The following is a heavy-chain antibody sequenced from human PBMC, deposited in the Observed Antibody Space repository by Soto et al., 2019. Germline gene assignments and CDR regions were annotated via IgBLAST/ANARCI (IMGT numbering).Heavy chain of an antibody. CDR3: ARDKYDSSGYPDY. D-gene: IGHD3-22*01. CDR1: GFTFSSYA. Sequence: PGGSLRLSCAASGFTFSSYAMHWVRQAPGKGLEWVAVISYDGSNKYYEDSVKGRFTISRDNSKNTLYLQMNSLRAEDTAVYYCARDKYDSSGYPDYWGQGTLVTVS. CDR2: ISYDGSNK. V-gene: IGHV3-30-3*01. J-gene: IGHJ4*02.